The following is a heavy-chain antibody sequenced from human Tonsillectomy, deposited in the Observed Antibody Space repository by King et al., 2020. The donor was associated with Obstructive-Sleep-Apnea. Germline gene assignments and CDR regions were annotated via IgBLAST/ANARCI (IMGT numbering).Heavy chain of an antibody. CDR3: ARDYGDYGSFDY. CDR1: GGSISSYY. D-gene: IGHD4-17*01. CDR2: IYYSGST. V-gene: IGHV4-59*01. J-gene: IGHJ4*02. Sequence: VPLQESGPGLVKPSETLSLTCTVSGGSISSYYWSWIRQPPGKGLEWIGYIYYSGSTNYNPSLKSRVTISVDTSKNQFSLKLSSVTAADTAVYYCARDYGDYGSFDYWGQGTLVTVSS.